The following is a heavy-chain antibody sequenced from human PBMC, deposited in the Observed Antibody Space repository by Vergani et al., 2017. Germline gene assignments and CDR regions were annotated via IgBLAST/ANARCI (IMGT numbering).Heavy chain of an antibody. J-gene: IGHJ4*02. D-gene: IGHD3-22*01. V-gene: IGHV3-23*04. CDR2: ISGSGGST. CDR3: TTVEGYYDSSLFDY. CDR1: GFTFSSYA. Sequence: EVQLVESGGGLVQPGGSLRLSCAASGFTFSSYAMSWVRQAPGKGLEWVSAISGSGGSTYYADSVKGRFTISRDNSKNTLYLQMNSLKTEDTAVYYCTTVEGYYDSSLFDYWGQGTLVTVSS.